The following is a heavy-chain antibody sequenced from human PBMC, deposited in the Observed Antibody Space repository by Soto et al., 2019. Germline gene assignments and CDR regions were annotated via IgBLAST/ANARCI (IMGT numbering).Heavy chain of an antibody. Sequence: SETLSLTCTVSGGSISSSYLYWGWIRQPPGKGLEWIGSIKYSGHTYYNPSLKSRVAISVDTSKNQFSLKLSSVTAADTAVYSCARQRAWYGEWAFDIWGQGTMVTVSS. J-gene: IGHJ3*02. V-gene: IGHV4-39*01. D-gene: IGHD3-10*01. CDR3: ARQRAWYGEWAFDI. CDR2: IKYSGHT. CDR1: GGSISSSYLY.